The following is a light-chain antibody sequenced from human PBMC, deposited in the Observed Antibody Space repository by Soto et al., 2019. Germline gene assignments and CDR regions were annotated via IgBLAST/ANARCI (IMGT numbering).Light chain of an antibody. CDR1: QSVSSN. CDR3: RQYNNWPSFT. Sequence: EIVMTQSPAALSVSPGERATLSCRASQSVSSNLAWYQQKPGQAPRLLIYGASTRATGIPVRFSGSGSGTEFTLTISSLQSADFAVYYCRQYNNWPSFTFGPGTKVDIK. V-gene: IGKV3-15*01. J-gene: IGKJ3*01. CDR2: GAS.